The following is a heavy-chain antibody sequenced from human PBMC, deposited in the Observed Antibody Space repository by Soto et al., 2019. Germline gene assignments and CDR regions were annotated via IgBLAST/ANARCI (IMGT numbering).Heavy chain of an antibody. J-gene: IGHJ3*02. V-gene: IGHV1-69*13. CDR3: ARGTLMYSYGRGAFDI. D-gene: IGHD5-18*01. CDR2: IIPIFGTA. CDR1: GGTFSSYA. Sequence: SVKVSCKASGGTFSSYAISWVRQAPGQGLEWMGGIIPIFGTANYAQKFQGRATITADESTSTAYMELSSLRSEDTAVYYCARGTLMYSYGRGAFDIWGQGTMVTVSS.